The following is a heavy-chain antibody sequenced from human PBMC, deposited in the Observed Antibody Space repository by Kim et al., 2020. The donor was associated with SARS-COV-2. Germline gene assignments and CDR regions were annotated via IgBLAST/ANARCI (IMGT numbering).Heavy chain of an antibody. J-gene: IGHJ3*02. Sequence: YNPSIKSRLTISVDASKSQFSLKLNSVTAADTVVSYFARRGRYPLSAFDIWGQGTLVTLSS. D-gene: IGHD3-16*02. V-gene: IGHV4-59*12. CDR3: ARRGRYPLSAFDI.